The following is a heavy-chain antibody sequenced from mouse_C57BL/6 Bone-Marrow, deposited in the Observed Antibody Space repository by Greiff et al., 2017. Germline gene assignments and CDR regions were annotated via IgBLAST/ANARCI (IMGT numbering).Heavy chain of an antibody. J-gene: IGHJ4*01. CDR3: ARPHYYGSSPYAMDY. CDR1: GYTFTSYW. CDR2: IDPSDSET. Sequence: VQLQQPGAELVRPGSSVKLSCKASGYTFTSYWMHWVKQRPIQGLEWIGNIDPSDSETNYNQKFKDKATLTVDKSSSTAYMQLSSLTSEDSAVYYCARPHYYGSSPYAMDYWGQGTSVTVSS. D-gene: IGHD1-1*01. V-gene: IGHV1-52*01.